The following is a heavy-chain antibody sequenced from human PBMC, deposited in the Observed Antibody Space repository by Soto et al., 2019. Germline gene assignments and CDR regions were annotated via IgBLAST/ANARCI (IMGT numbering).Heavy chain of an antibody. J-gene: IGHJ4*02. D-gene: IGHD2-15*01. CDR3: TTGLWWPVF. CDR2: IERKIDGETA. Sequence: EVQLVESGGGLVKPGGSLRLSCAASGFTFSNAWMSWVRQTPGKGLEWVGRIERKIDGETADYTTPVNGRFTISRDDSKNTLYLQMNSLKTEDTAVYYCTTGLWWPVFWRQGTLVTVSS. CDR1: GFTFSNAW. V-gene: IGHV3-15*04.